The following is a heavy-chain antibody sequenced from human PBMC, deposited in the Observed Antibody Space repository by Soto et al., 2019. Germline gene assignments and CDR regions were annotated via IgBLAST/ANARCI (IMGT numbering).Heavy chain of an antibody. Sequence: QVQLVQSGAEVKKPGSSVKVSCKASGGTFSSYAISWVRQAPGQGLEWMEGIIPIFGTANYAQKFQGRVTITADESTSTAYMELSSLRSEDTAVYYCARVGRDSYGYYYYGMDVWGQGTTVTVSS. V-gene: IGHV1-69*01. CDR3: ARVGRDSYGYYYYGMDV. J-gene: IGHJ6*02. CDR2: IIPIFGTA. D-gene: IGHD5-18*01. CDR1: GGTFSSYA.